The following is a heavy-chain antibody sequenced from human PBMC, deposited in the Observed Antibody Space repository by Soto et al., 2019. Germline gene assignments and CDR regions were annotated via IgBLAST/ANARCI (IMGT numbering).Heavy chain of an antibody. CDR3: AGDRDGYNSYFHGMDV. CDR2: IYYSGST. J-gene: IGHJ6*02. V-gene: IGHV4-59*11. D-gene: IGHD5-12*01. Sequence: QVQLQESGPGLVKPSETLSLTCTVSGVSIRSHYWTWIRQPPGKGLEWIGNIYYSGSTNYNPSLRSRITISVDTSKSQFSLKLSSVTAADTAVYYCAGDRDGYNSYFHGMDVWGQGTTVTVS. CDR1: GVSIRSHY.